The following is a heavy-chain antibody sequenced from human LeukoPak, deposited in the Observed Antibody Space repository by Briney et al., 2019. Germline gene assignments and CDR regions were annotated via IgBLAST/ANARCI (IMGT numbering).Heavy chain of an antibody. J-gene: IGHJ5*02. CDR1: GGSISSGGYS. Sequence: SETLSLTCAVSGGSISSGGYSWSWIRQPPGKGLEWIGYIYHSGSTNYNPSLKSRVTISVDTSKNQFSLKLSSVTAADTAVYYCARTNGSNWFDPWGQGTLVTVSS. D-gene: IGHD3-10*01. CDR3: ARTNGSNWFDP. CDR2: IYHSGST. V-gene: IGHV4-30-2*01.